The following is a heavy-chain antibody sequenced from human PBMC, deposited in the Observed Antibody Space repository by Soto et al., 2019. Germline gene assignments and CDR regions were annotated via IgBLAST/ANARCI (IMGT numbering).Heavy chain of an antibody. CDR1: GGSIISSNW. D-gene: IGHD3-10*01. V-gene: IGHV4-4*02. CDR3: ARRWGEGRVDY. CDR2: IYHSGNT. J-gene: IGHJ4*02. Sequence: QVQLQESGPGLVKPSGTLSLTCAVSGGSIISSNWWSWVRQPPGKGLEWIGEIYHSGNTNYNPSLKRRVTMAVDKSRNQLSLKLSSVTAADTAVYYCARRWGEGRVDYWGQGTLVTVSS.